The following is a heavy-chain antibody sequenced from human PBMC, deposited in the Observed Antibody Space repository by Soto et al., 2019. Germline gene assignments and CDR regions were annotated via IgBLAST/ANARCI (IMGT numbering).Heavy chain of an antibody. V-gene: IGHV3-30-3*01. D-gene: IGHD1-20*01. CDR2: ISYDGSNK. CDR3: ARGYYWHDY. CDR1: GFTFSSYA. J-gene: IGHJ4*02. Sequence: QVQLVESGGGVVQPGRSLRLSCAASGFTFSSYAMHWVRQAPGKGLEWVAVISYDGSNKYYADSVKGRFTISRDNSKNTLYLQMNSLRAEDTAVYNCARGYYWHDYWGQGTLVTVSS.